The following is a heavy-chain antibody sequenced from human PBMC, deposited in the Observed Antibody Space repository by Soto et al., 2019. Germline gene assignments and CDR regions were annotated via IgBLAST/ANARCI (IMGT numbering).Heavy chain of an antibody. Sequence: GGSLRLSCAASGFTSNTYDMNWGRQAPGKGLEWGSSITTSSAYIYYADSLKGRITISRDNAKNSLFLQMNSLRAEDTAVYYCVRSGTARLLRHSWFDTWGQGTLVTVSS. CDR2: ITTSSAYI. V-gene: IGHV3-21*01. CDR1: GFTSNTYD. CDR3: VRSGTARLLRHSWFDT. J-gene: IGHJ5*02. D-gene: IGHD2-21*01.